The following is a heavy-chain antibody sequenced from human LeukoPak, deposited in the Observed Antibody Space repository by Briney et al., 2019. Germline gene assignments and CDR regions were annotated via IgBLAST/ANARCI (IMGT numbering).Heavy chain of an antibody. V-gene: IGHV4-39*01. J-gene: IGHJ4*02. CDR1: SFSSYS. CDR3: ARRVPSGSGSYDFDY. CDR2: INYSGTT. D-gene: IGHD3-10*01. Sequence: SFSSYSMTWVRQAPGKGLEWIGSINYSGTTYYNPSLKSRVTISVDTSKNQFSLKVSSVTAADTAVYYCARRVPSGSGSYDFDYWGQGTLVTVSS.